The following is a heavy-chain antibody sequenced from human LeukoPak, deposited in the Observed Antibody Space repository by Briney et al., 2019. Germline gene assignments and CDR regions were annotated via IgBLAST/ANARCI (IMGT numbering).Heavy chain of an antibody. V-gene: IGHV1-2*02. CDR3: ARARTYTVFDP. D-gene: IGHD4-11*01. CDR2: INPNSGGT. Sequence: ASVKVSCKASGGTFSSETITWVRQAPGQGLEWMGWINPNSGGTNYAQKFQGRVTMTRDTSISTAYMELSRLRSDDTAVYYCARARTYTVFDPWGQGTLVTVSS. CDR1: GGTFSSET. J-gene: IGHJ5*02.